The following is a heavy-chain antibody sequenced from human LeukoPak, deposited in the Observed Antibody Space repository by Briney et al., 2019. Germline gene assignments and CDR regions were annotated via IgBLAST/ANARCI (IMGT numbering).Heavy chain of an antibody. CDR2: ISAHNGNT. CDR1: GYTFTSYG. D-gene: IGHD3-10*01. CDR3: ARDLRYGSGSYSDY. V-gene: IGHV1-18*01. J-gene: IGHJ4*02. Sequence: GESLKISCKGSGYTFTSYGISWVRQAPGQGLEWMGWISAHNGNTNYAQKLQGRVTMTTDTSTSTAYMELRSLRSDDTAVYYCARDLRYGSGSYSDYWGQGTLVTVSS.